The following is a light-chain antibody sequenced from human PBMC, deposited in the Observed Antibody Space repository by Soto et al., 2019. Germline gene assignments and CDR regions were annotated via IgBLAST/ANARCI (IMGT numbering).Light chain of an antibody. Sequence: TQPPSVSAAPGQKFTISCSGSSSNIGNNYVSWYQQLPGTAPKLLIYDNNKRPSGIPDRFSGSKSGTSATLGITGLQTGDEADYYCGTWDSSLSAVVFGGGTQLTVL. CDR2: DNN. J-gene: IGLJ2*01. CDR3: GTWDSSLSAVV. CDR1: SSNIGNNY. V-gene: IGLV1-51*01.